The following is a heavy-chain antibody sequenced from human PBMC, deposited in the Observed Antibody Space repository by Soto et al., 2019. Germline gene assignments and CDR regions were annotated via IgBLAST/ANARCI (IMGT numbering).Heavy chain of an antibody. V-gene: IGHV3-7*01. D-gene: IGHD6-13*01. CDR2: IKEDGSEK. CDR1: GFDFSSYW. CDR3: ARDIRCVGSSSCYSYFDP. J-gene: IGHJ5*02. Sequence: GGSLRLSCTASGFDFSSYWMSWVRQAPGKGLEWVAKIKEDGSEKYYVDSVKGRFTISRDNDKNSLYVQMNSLRAEDTAVYYCARDIRCVGSSSCYSYFDPWGQGTLVTVSS.